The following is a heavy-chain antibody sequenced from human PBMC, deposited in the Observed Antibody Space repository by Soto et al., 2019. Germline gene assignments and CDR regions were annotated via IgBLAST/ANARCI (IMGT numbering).Heavy chain of an antibody. CDR1: GYIFINYG. Sequence: ASVKVSCKASGYIFINYGITWVRQAPGQGLEWMGWISGYNGNTKYADKLQGRVTMTTDTSTTTAYMELRSLRSDDTAVYYCARDEQPAAYWLDRCGEGTLVTVSA. V-gene: IGHV1-18*01. J-gene: IGHJ5*02. CDR3: ARDEQPAAYWLDR. D-gene: IGHD2-2*01. CDR2: ISGYNGNT.